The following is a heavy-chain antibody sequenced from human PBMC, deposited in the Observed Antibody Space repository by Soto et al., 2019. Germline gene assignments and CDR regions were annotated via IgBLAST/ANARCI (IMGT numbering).Heavy chain of an antibody. V-gene: IGHV3-30*18. J-gene: IGHJ6*02. CDR1: GFSISDYG. CDR2: ISYNGSNT. D-gene: IGHD1-26*01. Sequence: GGSLRLSCAASGFSISDYGMEWVRQAPGKGLEWVALISYNGSNTYYADSVKGRFTISRDNSKDTLFLQMTGLKREDTAVYYCAKGAGDRLSLGMDVWGQGTTVTVSS. CDR3: AKGAGDRLSLGMDV.